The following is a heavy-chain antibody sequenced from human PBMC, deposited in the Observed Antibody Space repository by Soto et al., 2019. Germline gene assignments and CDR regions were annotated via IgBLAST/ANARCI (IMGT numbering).Heavy chain of an antibody. Sequence: QVQLVQSGAEVKKPGSSVKVSCKASGGTFNSYTINWVRQAPGQGLEWMGGITPIFGRTNYAQKFKDGVTITAHESTNTAYIELRYLTSYGKSVYYFERVPGIVLVPTKPPLGASFDLCGEGALVTGSS. CDR1: GGTFNSYT. D-gene: IGHD2-8*02. CDR3: ERVPGIVLVPTKPPLGASFDL. CDR2: ITPIFGRT. J-gene: IGHJ5*02. V-gene: IGHV1-69*01.